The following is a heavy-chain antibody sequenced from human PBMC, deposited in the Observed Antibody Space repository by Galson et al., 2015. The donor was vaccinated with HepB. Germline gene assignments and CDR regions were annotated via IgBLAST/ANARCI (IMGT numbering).Heavy chain of an antibody. CDR2: SRNKVRSYTT. J-gene: IGHJ1*01. CDR3: FRTYYDILTGPIDFQN. V-gene: IGHV3-72*01. CDR1: GFTFSDHY. Sequence: SLRLSCAGSGFTFSDHYMEWVRQAPGRGLEWVGRSRNKVRSYTTAYAASVKGRFTISRDDSKNSLHLQLNSLKTEDTAVYYCFRTYYDILTGPIDFQNWGQGTLVTVSS. D-gene: IGHD3-9*01.